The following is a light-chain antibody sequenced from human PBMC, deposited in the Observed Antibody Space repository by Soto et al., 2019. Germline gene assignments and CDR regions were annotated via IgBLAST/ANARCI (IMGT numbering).Light chain of an antibody. V-gene: IGLV1-40*01. CDR3: QSYDSSLRGWV. CDR1: SSNIGAGYD. CDR2: VNS. J-gene: IGLJ3*02. Sequence: QSVLTQPPSVSGVPGQRVTISCTGSSSNIGAGYDVHWYQQLPGTAPKLLIYVNSNRPSGVPDRFSGSKSGTSASLAITGLQAEDEADYYCQSYDSSLRGWVFGGGTKLTVL.